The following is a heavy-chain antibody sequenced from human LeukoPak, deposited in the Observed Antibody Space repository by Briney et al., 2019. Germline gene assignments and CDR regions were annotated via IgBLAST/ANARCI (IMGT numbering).Heavy chain of an antibody. CDR3: AKDPKAYYDILTYYFDY. D-gene: IGHD3-9*01. CDR1: RFTFSDHY. Sequence: GGSLRLSCTASRFTFSDHYMTWIRQAPGKGLEWLSYISAGGRTVYYADSVKGRFTISRDNAKNSLYLQMNTLRAEDTAVYYCAKDPKAYYDILTYYFDYWGQGTLVTVSS. J-gene: IGHJ4*02. V-gene: IGHV3-11*04. CDR2: ISAGGRTV.